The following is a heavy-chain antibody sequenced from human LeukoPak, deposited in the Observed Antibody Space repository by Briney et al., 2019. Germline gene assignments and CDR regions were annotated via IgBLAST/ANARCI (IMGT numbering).Heavy chain of an antibody. V-gene: IGHV4-59*12. CDR1: GGSISSYY. CDR2: IYYSGST. D-gene: IGHD3-3*01. Sequence: PSETLSLTCTVSGGSISSYYWSWIRQPPGKGLEWIGYIYYSGSTNYNPSLKSRVTISVDTSKNQFSLKLSSVTAADTAVYYCAREVVGYYDFWSGYINNWFDPWGQGTLVTVSS. J-gene: IGHJ5*02. CDR3: AREVVGYYDFWSGYINNWFDP.